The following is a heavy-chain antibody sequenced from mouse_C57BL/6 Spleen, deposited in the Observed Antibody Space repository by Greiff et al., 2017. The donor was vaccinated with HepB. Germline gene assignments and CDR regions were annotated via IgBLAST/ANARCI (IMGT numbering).Heavy chain of an antibody. CDR1: GYTFTDYY. CDR2: IYPGSGNT. D-gene: IGHD1-1*01. V-gene: IGHV1-84*01. Sequence: QVQLQQSGPELVKPGASVKISCKASGYTFTDYYINWVKQRPGQGLEWIGWIYPGSGNTKYNEKFKGKATLTVDKSSSTAYMELRSLTSEDSAVYYCARLIFHYYGSSPPDFAYWGQGTLVTVSA. CDR3: ARLIFHYYGSSPPDFAY. J-gene: IGHJ3*01.